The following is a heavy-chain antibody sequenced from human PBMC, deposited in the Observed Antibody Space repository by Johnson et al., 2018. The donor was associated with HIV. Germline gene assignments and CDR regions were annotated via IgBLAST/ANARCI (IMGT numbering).Heavy chain of an antibody. V-gene: IGHV3-66*02. CDR2: IFSAGDT. CDR1: RITVGSNY. D-gene: IGHD5-18*01. Sequence: EQLVESGGGLVQSGGSLRLSCEASRITVGSNYMSWVRRAPGKGLEWVSVIFSAGDTYYADSVKGRFTISRDNSKNMLYLKMNSLRPDDTAVYYCARDGRDLVTRGGFDIWGPGTVVTVSS. CDR3: ARDGRDLVTRGGFDI. J-gene: IGHJ3*02.